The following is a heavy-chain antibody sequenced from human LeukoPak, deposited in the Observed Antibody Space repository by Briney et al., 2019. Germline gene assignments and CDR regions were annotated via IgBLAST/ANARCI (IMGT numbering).Heavy chain of an antibody. V-gene: IGHV4-30-2*01. D-gene: IGHD3-22*01. CDR2: LYHSGST. Sequence: PSETLSLTCAVSGGSISSGGYSWSWIRQPPGTGLEWIGYLYHSGSTYYNPSLKSRVTIPVDRSKNPLPPELSSVTAADTAVYCCARGSSGDAFDIWGQGTMVTVSS. J-gene: IGHJ3*02. CDR3: ARGSSGDAFDI. CDR1: GGSISSGGYS.